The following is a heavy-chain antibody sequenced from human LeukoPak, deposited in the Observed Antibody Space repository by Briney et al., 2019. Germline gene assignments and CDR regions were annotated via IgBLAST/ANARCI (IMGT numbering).Heavy chain of an antibody. Sequence: ASETLSLTYTVSGVSITNYYWSWIRQPPGKGLEWIGHVSYSGSTNYNPSLKSRITMSVDTSKNQFSLNLTSVTAADTAVYYCARAISMVRGLHHYYYYMDVWGEGTTVTVAS. V-gene: IGHV4-59*01. D-gene: IGHD3-10*01. CDR3: ARAISMVRGLHHYYYYMDV. CDR2: VSYSGST. CDR1: GVSITNYY. J-gene: IGHJ6*03.